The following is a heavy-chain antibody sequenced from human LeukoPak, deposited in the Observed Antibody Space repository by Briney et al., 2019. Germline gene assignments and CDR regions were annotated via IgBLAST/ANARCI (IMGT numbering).Heavy chain of an antibody. D-gene: IGHD2-15*01. V-gene: IGHV3-7*01. CDR3: ATSYCSGGSCYSWTWNY. J-gene: IGHJ4*02. CDR2: IKEDGSEK. Sequence: GGSLRLSCAASGFTFSSYWMSWVRQAPGKGLEWVANIKEDGSEKYYVDSVKGRFTISRDNAKNSLYPQMNSLRAEDTAVYYCATSYCSGGSCYSWTWNYWGQGTLVTVSS. CDR1: GFTFSSYW.